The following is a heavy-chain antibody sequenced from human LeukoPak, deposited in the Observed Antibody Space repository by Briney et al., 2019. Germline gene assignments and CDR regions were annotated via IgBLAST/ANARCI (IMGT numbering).Heavy chain of an antibody. Sequence: ASVKVSCKASGYSLSDYYIHWLRQAPGQGLEWMGWINPDSGGTNYAQRFQGRVTMTRDTSITTVYMELSRLRSDDTAVFYRTREARAGNWFDPWGQGTPVIVSS. V-gene: IGHV1-2*02. J-gene: IGHJ5*02. CDR3: TREARAGNWFDP. CDR2: INPDSGGT. CDR1: GYSLSDYY. D-gene: IGHD5-12*01.